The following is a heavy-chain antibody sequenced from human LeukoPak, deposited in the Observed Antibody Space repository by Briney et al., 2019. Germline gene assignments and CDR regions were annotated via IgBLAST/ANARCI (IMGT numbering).Heavy chain of an antibody. J-gene: IGHJ4*02. Sequence: ASVKVSCKASGYTFTGYYMHWVRQAPGQGLEWMGWINPNSGGTNYAQKFHGRVTMTRDTSITTAYMELNRLTSDDTAVYYCARELGFCSSTSCPLYHYWGQGTLVTVSS. V-gene: IGHV1-2*02. D-gene: IGHD2-2*01. CDR2: INPNSGGT. CDR3: ARELGFCSSTSCPLYHY. CDR1: GYTFTGYY.